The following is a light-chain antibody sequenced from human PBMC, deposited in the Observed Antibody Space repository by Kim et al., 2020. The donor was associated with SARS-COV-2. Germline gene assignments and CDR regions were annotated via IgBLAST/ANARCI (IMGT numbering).Light chain of an antibody. CDR1: QDIANS. J-gene: IGKJ1*01. CDR2: AAS. Sequence: ASVGDRVTITCRASQDIANSLAWYQQKPGTVPKLLIYAASTLQSGVPSRFSGSGSGTEFTLTIGSPQTEDVATYYCQKYDTAPWTFGPGTKVDIK. CDR3: QKYDTAPWT. V-gene: IGKV1-27*01.